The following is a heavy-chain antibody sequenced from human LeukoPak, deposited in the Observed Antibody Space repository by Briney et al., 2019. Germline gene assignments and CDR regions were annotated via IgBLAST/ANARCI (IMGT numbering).Heavy chain of an antibody. V-gene: IGHV1-24*01. CDR2: FDPEDGET. CDR3: ATGSLRLGEFSLGY. J-gene: IGHJ4*02. D-gene: IGHD3-16*02. Sequence: ASVKVSCKVSGYTLTELSMHWVRQAPGKGLGWMGGFDPEDGETVYAQRFQGRVTMTEDTSTDTAYMELSSLRSEDTAVYYCATGSLRLGEFSLGYWGQGTLVTVSS. CDR1: GYTLTELS.